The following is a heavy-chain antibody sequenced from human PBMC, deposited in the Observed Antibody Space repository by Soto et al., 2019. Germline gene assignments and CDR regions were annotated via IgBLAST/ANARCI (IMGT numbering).Heavy chain of an antibody. V-gene: IGHV3-21*06. CDR2: ISSTNNYI. J-gene: IGHJ4*02. CDR1: GFTFTRYS. CDR3: ARESEDLTPNFDY. Sequence: PGGSLRLSCAASGFTFTRYSMNWVRQAPGKGLEWVSSISSTNNYIYYGDSMKGRFTISRDNAKNSLYLEMNSLRAEDTAVYYCARESEDLTPNFDYWGQGTLVTVSS.